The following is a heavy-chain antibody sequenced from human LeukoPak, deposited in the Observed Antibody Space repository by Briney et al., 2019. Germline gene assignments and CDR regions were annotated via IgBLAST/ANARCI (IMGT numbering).Heavy chain of an antibody. D-gene: IGHD3-22*01. V-gene: IGHV3-53*01. Sequence: GSLRLSCAASGFTVSSNYMSWVRQAPGKGLEWVSVIYSGGSTYYADSVKGRFTISRDNSKNTLYLQMNSLRAEDTAVYYCARENYYDRNWFDPWGQGTLVTVSS. CDR2: IYSGGST. CDR1: GFTVSSNY. CDR3: ARENYYDRNWFDP. J-gene: IGHJ5*02.